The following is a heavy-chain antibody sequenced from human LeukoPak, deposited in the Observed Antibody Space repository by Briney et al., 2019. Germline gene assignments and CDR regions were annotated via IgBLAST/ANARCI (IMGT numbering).Heavy chain of an antibody. CDR3: ARGRYYGSGSDSFDY. D-gene: IGHD3-10*01. CDR1: GGSLRSGSYY. V-gene: IGHV4-61*02. Sequence: SETLSLTCTVPGGSLRSGSYYWSWIRQPAGKGLEWIGRIYTSGSTNYNPSLKSRVTISVDTSKNQFSLKLSSVTAADTAVYYCARGRYYGSGSDSFDYWGQGTLVTVSS. CDR2: IYTSGST. J-gene: IGHJ4*02.